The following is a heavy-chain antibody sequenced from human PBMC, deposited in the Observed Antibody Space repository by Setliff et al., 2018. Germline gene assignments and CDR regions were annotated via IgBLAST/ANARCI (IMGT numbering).Heavy chain of an antibody. D-gene: IGHD3-9*01. Sequence: GASVKVSCKASGYAFTNYYMFWVRQAPGQGPEWMGTINTGGGSASIVDQFQGRVTMTRDTSTSTVYLELNSLRSDDTAIYYCAKEPAISLTEAIRRSYYVYALDVWGQGTTVTVSS. J-gene: IGHJ6*02. CDR2: INTGGGSA. CDR1: GYAFTNYY. V-gene: IGHV1-46*01. CDR3: AKEPAISLTEAIRRSYYVYALDV.